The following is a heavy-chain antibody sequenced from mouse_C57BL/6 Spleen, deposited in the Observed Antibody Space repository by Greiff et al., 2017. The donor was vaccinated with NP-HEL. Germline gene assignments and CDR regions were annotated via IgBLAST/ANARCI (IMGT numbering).Heavy chain of an antibody. J-gene: IGHJ3*01. V-gene: IGHV5-6*01. CDR1: GFTFSSYG. CDR2: ISSGGSYT. D-gene: IGHD3-2*02. Sequence: EVMLVESGGDLVKPGGSLKLSCAASGFTFSSYGMSWVRQTPDKRLEWVATISSGGSYTYYPDSVKGRFTISRDNAKNTLYLQMSSLKSEDTAMYDCARQGSSGYPFAYWGQGTLVTVSA. CDR3: ARQGSSGYPFAY.